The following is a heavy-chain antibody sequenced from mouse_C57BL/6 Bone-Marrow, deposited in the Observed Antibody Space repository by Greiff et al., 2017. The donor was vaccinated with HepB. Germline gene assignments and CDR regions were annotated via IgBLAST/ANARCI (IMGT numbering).Heavy chain of an antibody. V-gene: IGHV1-81*01. CDR1: GYTFTSYD. CDR3: ARSDYYGVYFDY. CDR2: IYPRSGNT. D-gene: IGHD1-1*01. J-gene: IGHJ2*01. Sequence: QVQLQQSGPELVKPGASVKLSCKASGYTFTSYDINWVKQRPGQGLEWIGEIYPRSGNTYYNEKFKGKATLTADKSSSTAYMELRSLTSEDSAVYFCARSDYYGVYFDYWGQGTTLTVSS.